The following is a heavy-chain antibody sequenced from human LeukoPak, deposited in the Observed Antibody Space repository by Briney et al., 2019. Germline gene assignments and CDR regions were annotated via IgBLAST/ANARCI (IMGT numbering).Heavy chain of an antibody. CDR2: IIPIFGTA. CDR3: ARDRITIFGEPNYYYYYGMDA. V-gene: IGHV1-69*13. D-gene: IGHD3-3*01. CDR1: GGTFSSYA. Sequence: SVKVSCKASGGTFSSYAISWVRQAPGQGLEWMGGIIPIFGTANYAQKFQGRVTITADESTSTAYMELSSLRSEDTAVYYCARDRITIFGEPNYYYYYGMDAWGQGTTVTVSS. J-gene: IGHJ6*02.